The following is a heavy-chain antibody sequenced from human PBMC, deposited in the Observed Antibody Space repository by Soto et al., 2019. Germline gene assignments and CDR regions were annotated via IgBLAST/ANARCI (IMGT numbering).Heavy chain of an antibody. CDR3: ARITASGSSRGFDS. CDR1: GFSLSHARMG. V-gene: IGHV2-26*01. CDR2: IFSNDEK. Sequence: QVTLKESGPVLVKPTETLTLTCTVSGFSLSHARMGVSWIRQPPGKALEWLAHIFSNDEKSYTTSLKNRITISKDTSKGQVVLTVTNMGPVDTATYYCARITASGSSRGFDSWGQGTLVTVSS. D-gene: IGHD6-6*01. J-gene: IGHJ4*02.